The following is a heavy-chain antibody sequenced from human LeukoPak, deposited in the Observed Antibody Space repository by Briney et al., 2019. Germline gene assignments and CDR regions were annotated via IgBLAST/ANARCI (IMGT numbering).Heavy chain of an antibody. J-gene: IGHJ4*02. D-gene: IGHD1-26*01. CDR2: INPNSGGT. CDR3: ARGTTGSGSYYARKVFDY. V-gene: IGHV1-2*02. Sequence: GESLKFSCKASGYTFTGYYMHWVRQAPGQGLEWMGWINPNSGGTNYAQKFQGRVTMTRDTSISTAYMELSRLRSDDTAVYYCARGTTGSGSYYARKVFDYWGQGTLVTVSS. CDR1: GYTFTGYY.